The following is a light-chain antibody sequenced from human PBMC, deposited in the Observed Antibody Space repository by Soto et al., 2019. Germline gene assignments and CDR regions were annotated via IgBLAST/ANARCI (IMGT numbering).Light chain of an antibody. V-gene: IGKV3-11*01. CDR3: QQRSNWPIT. Sequence: IVLTPSPATLSMSPGPKASLSCRASQSVSSYLAWYQQKPGQAPRLLIYDASNRATGIPARFSGSGSGTDFTLTISSLEPEDFAVYYCQQRSNWPITFGQGTRLEI. CDR1: QSVSSY. J-gene: IGKJ5*01. CDR2: DAS.